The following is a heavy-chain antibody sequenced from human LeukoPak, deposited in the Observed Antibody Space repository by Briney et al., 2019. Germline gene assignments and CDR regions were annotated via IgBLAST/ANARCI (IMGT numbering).Heavy chain of an antibody. CDR3: AWTVTTGNDPFDI. D-gene: IGHD4-17*01. CDR2: IIPILAIA. CDR1: GGTFSSYT. J-gene: IGHJ3*02. V-gene: IGHV1-69*02. Sequence: GSSVKVSCKASGGTFSSYTISWVRQAPGQGLEWMGRIIPILAIANYAQKFQGRVTITADKSTSTAYMDLSSLRSEDTAVYYCAWTVTTGNDPFDIWGQGTMVTVSS.